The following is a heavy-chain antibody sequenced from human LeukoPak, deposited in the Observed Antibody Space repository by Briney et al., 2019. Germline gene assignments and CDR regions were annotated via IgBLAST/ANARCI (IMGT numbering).Heavy chain of an antibody. CDR1: GFIFSNYG. CDR3: ARSNNGGWGYCDY. Sequence: GGPRRLSCAASGFIFSNYGMHWVRQAPGKGLEGVAVIWYDGSNKYYADSVKGRFTISRDNSKNTLYVQMSSLRDEDTAVYYCARSNNGGWGYCDYWGERSMVTVSS. V-gene: IGHV3-33*01. CDR2: IWYDGSNK. D-gene: IGHD3-16*01. J-gene: IGHJ4*02.